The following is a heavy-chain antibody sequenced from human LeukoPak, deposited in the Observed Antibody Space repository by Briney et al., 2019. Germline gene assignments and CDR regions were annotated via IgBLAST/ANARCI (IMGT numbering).Heavy chain of an antibody. CDR2: IYYSGST. Sequence: SETLSLTCTVSGGSISRYYWSWIRQPPGKGLEWIGYIYYSGSTNYNPSLKSRVTISVDTSKNQFSLKLSSVTAADTAVYYCARVARGVSSYYYYGMDVWGQGTTVTVPS. CDR1: GGSISRYY. D-gene: IGHD3-10*01. V-gene: IGHV4-59*01. CDR3: ARVARGVSSYYYYGMDV. J-gene: IGHJ6*02.